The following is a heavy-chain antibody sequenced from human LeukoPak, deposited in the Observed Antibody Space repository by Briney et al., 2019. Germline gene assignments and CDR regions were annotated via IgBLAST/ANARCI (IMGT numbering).Heavy chain of an antibody. CDR2: INSDGSST. D-gene: IGHD5-18*01. Sequence: GGSLRLSCAASGFTFSSYWMHWVRQAPGKGLVWVSRINSDGSSTSYADSVKGRFTISRDNAKNTLYLQMNSLRAEDTAVYYCARVLDAMVRSEAFDIWGQGTMVTVSS. CDR3: ARVLDAMVRSEAFDI. V-gene: IGHV3-74*01. J-gene: IGHJ3*02. CDR1: GFTFSSYW.